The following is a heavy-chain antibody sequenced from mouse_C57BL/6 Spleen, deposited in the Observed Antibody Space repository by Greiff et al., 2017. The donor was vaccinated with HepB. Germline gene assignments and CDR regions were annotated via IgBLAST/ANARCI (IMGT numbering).Heavy chain of an antibody. CDR1: GFSLTSYG. CDR2: IWRGGST. J-gene: IGHJ4*01. D-gene: IGHD3-2*02. V-gene: IGHV2-5*01. Sequence: VQLVESGPGLVQPSQSLSITCTVSGFSLTSYGVHWVRQSPGKGLEWLGVIWRGGSTDYNAAFRSRLSISKDNSKSQVFFKMNSLQADDTAIYYCAKGGFEMDYWGQGTSVTVSS. CDR3: AKGGFEMDY.